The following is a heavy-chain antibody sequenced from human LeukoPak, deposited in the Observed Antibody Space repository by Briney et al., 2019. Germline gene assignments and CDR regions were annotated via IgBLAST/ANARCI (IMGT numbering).Heavy chain of an antibody. D-gene: IGHD3-22*01. CDR2: INTHNANT. V-gene: IGHV1-18*01. J-gene: IGHJ4*02. CDR3: ARDPYPYYYDSSGQKSYYFDY. CDR1: GYTFTIYG. Sequence: ASVKVSCKPSGYTFTIYGINWVRRATGQGLEWMGWINTHNANTNYAQKLQGRAIMTTDTSTSTAYMELRSLRSDDTAVYYCARDPYPYYYDSSGQKSYYFDYWGQGTLVTVSS.